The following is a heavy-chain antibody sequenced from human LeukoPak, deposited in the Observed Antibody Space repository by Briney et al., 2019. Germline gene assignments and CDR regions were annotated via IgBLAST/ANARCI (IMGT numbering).Heavy chain of an antibody. V-gene: IGHV4-4*07. Sequence: PSDTLSLTCTVSGGSISSYYWSWLRQPAGKGLEWIGRIYTSGTTNYNPSLKRRVTMSVDTSRNQLSLKLSSVTAADTAVYYCARDNEVGGTTDAFDIWGQGTMVTVSS. J-gene: IGHJ3*02. CDR2: IYTSGTT. CDR1: GGSISSYY. D-gene: IGHD1-26*01. CDR3: ARDNEVGGTTDAFDI.